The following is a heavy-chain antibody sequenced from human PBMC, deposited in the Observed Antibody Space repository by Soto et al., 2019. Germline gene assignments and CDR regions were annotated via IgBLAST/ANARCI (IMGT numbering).Heavy chain of an antibody. Sequence: PSETLSLTCAVYGGSFSGYYWSWIRQPPGKGLEWIGEINHSGSTNYNPSLKSRVTISVDTSKNQFSLKLSSVTAADTAVYYCARVPYYYDTSPPWGQGTLVPVSS. CDR3: ARVPYYYDTSPP. J-gene: IGHJ5*02. D-gene: IGHD3-22*01. V-gene: IGHV4-34*01. CDR2: INHSGST. CDR1: GGSFSGYY.